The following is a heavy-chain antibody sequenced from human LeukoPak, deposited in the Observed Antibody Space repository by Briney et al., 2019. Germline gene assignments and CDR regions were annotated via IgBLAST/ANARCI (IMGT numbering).Heavy chain of an antibody. V-gene: IGHV3-23*01. CDR3: AKDSYGGRLGYNWFGP. CDR2: ISGSGGST. CDR1: GFTFSSYA. J-gene: IGHJ5*02. Sequence: GGSLRLSCAAYGFTFSSYAMSWVRQAPGKGLEWVSAISGSGGSTYYADSVKGRFTISRDNSKNTLYLQMNSLRAEDTAVYYCAKDSYGGRLGYNWFGPWGQGTLVTVSS. D-gene: IGHD4-23*01.